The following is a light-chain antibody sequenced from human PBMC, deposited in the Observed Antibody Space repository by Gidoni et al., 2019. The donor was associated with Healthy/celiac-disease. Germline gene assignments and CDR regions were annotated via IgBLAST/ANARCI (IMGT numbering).Light chain of an antibody. V-gene: IGLV3-19*01. Sequence: SSELTQDPAVSLALGQTVRITCQGDSLRSYYASWYQQKPGQAPVLVIYGKNNRPSGIPDRFSGSSSGNTASLTITGAQAEDEADYYCNYRDSSGNHPVVFGGGTKLTVL. J-gene: IGLJ2*01. CDR3: NYRDSSGNHPVV. CDR2: GKN. CDR1: SLRSYY.